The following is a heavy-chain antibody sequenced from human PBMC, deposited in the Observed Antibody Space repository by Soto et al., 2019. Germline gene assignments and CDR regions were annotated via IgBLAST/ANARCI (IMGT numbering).Heavy chain of an antibody. CDR2: IYPGDSDT. D-gene: IGHD3-9*01. CDR1: GYSFTSYW. J-gene: IGHJ4*02. CDR3: ERSRFTLFGIYYFDY. V-gene: IGHV5-51*01. Sequence: PGDSLKISCKGSGYSFTSYWIGWVRQMPGKGLEWMGIIYPGDSDTRYSPSFQGQVTISADKSISTAYLQWSSLKASDTAMYYCERSRFTLFGIYYFDYWGQGTLVNVSS.